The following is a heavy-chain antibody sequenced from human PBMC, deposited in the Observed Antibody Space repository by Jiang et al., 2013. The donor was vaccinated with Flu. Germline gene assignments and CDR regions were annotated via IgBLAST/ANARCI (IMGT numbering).Heavy chain of an antibody. CDR2: FDPEDGET. D-gene: IGHD3-22*01. J-gene: IGHJ4*02. CDR3: ATGLITLRYYYDSSGPE. Sequence: GFDPEDGETIYAQKFQGRVTMTEDTSTDTAYMELSSLRSEDTAVYYCATGLITLRYYYDSSGPEWGQGTLVTVSS. V-gene: IGHV1-24*01.